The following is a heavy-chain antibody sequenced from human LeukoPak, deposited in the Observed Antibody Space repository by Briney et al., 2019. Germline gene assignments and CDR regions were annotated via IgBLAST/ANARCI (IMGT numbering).Heavy chain of an antibody. Sequence: GGSLRLSCAASGFTFSSYSLHWVRQAPGKGLEWVAVIWYDGSNKYYADSVKGRFTISRDNSKNTLYLQMNSLRAEDTAVYYCARDDTWYYDFWSGYGSYYYGMDVWGQGTTVTVSS. V-gene: IGHV3-33*08. CDR3: ARDDTWYYDFWSGYGSYYYGMDV. D-gene: IGHD3-3*01. J-gene: IGHJ6*02. CDR1: GFTFSSYS. CDR2: IWYDGSNK.